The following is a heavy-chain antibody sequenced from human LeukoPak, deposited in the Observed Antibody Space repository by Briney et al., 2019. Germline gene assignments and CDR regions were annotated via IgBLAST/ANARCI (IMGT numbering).Heavy chain of an antibody. D-gene: IGHD3-10*01. CDR3: ANLFTYYYGSGSSHHFDY. Sequence: GGSLRLSCAASRFIFSTYAMSWVRQAPGRGLEWVSAISGSGGSTYYADSVKGRFTISRDNSKNTLYLQMNSLRAEDTAVYYCANLFTYYYGSGSSHHFDYWGQGTLVTVSS. J-gene: IGHJ4*02. CDR2: ISGSGGST. V-gene: IGHV3-23*01. CDR1: RFIFSTYA.